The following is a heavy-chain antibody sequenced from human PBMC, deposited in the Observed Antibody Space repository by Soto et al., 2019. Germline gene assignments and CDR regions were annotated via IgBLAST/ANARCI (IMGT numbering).Heavy chain of an antibody. Sequence: QVPLVQSGSEVKKPGSSVRVSCKTSGGTFSIYTISWVRQAPGQGLEWMGRVLPFLDITSYSQRFQGRVTITADRSASTAYMELSSLRSEDTAVYYCARDRDNSNWPNFDSWGQGTLVTVSS. J-gene: IGHJ4*02. CDR1: GGTFSIYT. D-gene: IGHD6-13*01. V-gene: IGHV1-69*02. CDR3: ARDRDNSNWPNFDS. CDR2: VLPFLDIT.